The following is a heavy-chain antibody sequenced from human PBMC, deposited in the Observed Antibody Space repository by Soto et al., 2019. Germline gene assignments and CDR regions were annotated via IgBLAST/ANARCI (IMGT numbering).Heavy chain of an antibody. CDR2: ISYDGSNK. CDR1: GFTFSSYA. V-gene: IGHV3-30-3*01. Sequence: GGSLRLSCAASGFTFSSYAMHWVRQAPGKGLEWVAVISYDGSNKYYADSVKGRFTISRDNSKNTLYLQMNSLRAEDTAVYYCARDLQLGDYYYSGMDVWGQGSTVTVSS. D-gene: IGHD6-6*01. J-gene: IGHJ6*02. CDR3: ARDLQLGDYYYSGMDV.